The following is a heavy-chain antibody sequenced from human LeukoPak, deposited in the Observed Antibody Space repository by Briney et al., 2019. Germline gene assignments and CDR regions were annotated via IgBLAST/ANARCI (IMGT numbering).Heavy chain of an antibody. V-gene: IGHV3-23*01. CDR1: GFTFGSHA. Sequence: GGSLRLSCIASGFTFGSHAMNWVRQAPGKGLEWVSTISGGDISTYYADSVKGRFTISRDNSKNTLYLQMNSLRAEDTAIYYCAKSGLNRFDYWGQGTLVTVSS. D-gene: IGHD2-15*01. CDR2: ISGGDIST. CDR3: AKSGLNRFDY. J-gene: IGHJ4*02.